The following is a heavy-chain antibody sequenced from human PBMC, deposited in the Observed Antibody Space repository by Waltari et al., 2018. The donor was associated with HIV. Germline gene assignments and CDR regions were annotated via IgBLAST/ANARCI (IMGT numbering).Heavy chain of an antibody. CDR1: GFTFRSYG. D-gene: IGHD5-12*01. J-gene: IGHJ5*02. CDR3: VRAERDGYNWRDDT. V-gene: IGHV3-21*03. Sequence: LAQSGGGQVKPGGSLRLACPASGFTFRSYGLNWFRWAPGKALEWVSSISSRGQYIFHADSVKGRFVISRDNAKNLLVLQMSNLTGEDTGIYFCVRAERDGYNWRDDTWGQGTLVTVSS. CDR2: ISSRGQYI.